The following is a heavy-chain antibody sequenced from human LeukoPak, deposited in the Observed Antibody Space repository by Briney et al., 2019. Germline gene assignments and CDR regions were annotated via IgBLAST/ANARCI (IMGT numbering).Heavy chain of an antibody. J-gene: IGHJ4*02. CDR3: ARDRIECSGGSCYEVVDY. Sequence: ASVKVSCKASGYTFTSYYIHWVRQAPGQGLEWMGLINPSGGSTNYAQKFQGRVTMTRDMSTSTVYMELSSLRSEDTAVYYCARDRIECSGGSCYEVVDYWGQGTLVTVSS. D-gene: IGHD2-15*01. V-gene: IGHV1-46*01. CDR1: GYTFTSYY. CDR2: INPSGGST.